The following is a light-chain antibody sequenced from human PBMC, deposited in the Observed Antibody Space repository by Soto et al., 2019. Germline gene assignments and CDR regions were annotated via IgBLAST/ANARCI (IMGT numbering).Light chain of an antibody. Sequence: DIVMTQSPDSLAVSLGERATINCKSSQSVLYSSNNKNYLAWYQQKPGQPPKLLIYWASTRESGVPDRFSGSGSGTDFTLTISSLQAEDVAVYCCQQYYSTPLAFGQGTKVEMK. CDR2: WAS. CDR1: QSVLYSSNNKNY. CDR3: QQYYSTPLA. V-gene: IGKV4-1*01. J-gene: IGKJ1*01.